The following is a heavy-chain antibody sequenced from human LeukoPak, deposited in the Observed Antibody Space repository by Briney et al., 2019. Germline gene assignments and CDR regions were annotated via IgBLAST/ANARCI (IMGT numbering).Heavy chain of an antibody. CDR3: ARRAGEGEDY. D-gene: IGHD4-17*01. CDR1: GFTFDDYG. Sequence: GGSLRLSCAASGFTFDDYGMSWVRQAPGKGLEWVSGINWSGGNTVYADSVKGRFTISRDNAKNSLYLQMNSLRAEDTALYYCARRAGEGEDYWGQGTLVTVSS. V-gene: IGHV3-20*04. CDR2: INWSGGNT. J-gene: IGHJ4*02.